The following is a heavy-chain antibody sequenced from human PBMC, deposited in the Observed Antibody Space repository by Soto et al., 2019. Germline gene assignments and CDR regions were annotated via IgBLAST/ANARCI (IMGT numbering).Heavy chain of an antibody. V-gene: IGHV3-9*01. CDR2: VSWNSGTV. CDR1: GFSFDEYA. J-gene: IGHJ6*03. Sequence: EVQLVESGGTLVQPGRSLRLSCAASGFSFDEYAMHWVRQVPGKGLEWVSGVSWNSGTVGYGDSVKGRFTISRDNDKNSLYLQMYSLRAEDTAMYYCAKGFCSSAKCYTYSYMDVWGKGTAVTVSS. D-gene: IGHD2-2*01. CDR3: AKGFCSSAKCYTYSYMDV.